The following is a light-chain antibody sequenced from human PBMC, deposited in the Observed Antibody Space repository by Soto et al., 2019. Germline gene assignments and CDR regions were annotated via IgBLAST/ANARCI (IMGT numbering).Light chain of an antibody. CDR2: LAS. V-gene: IGKV2-28*01. CDR1: QSLLHRNGYSF. J-gene: IGKJ2*01. CDR3: MQALQTPYS. Sequence: DIVMTQSPLSLPVTPGEPASISCRSSQSLLHRNGYSFLDWYLQKPGQSPRLLIYLASTRASGVPDRFGASGSCTVFTLKISRVEAEDVGIYYCMQALQTPYSFGQGTKLEI.